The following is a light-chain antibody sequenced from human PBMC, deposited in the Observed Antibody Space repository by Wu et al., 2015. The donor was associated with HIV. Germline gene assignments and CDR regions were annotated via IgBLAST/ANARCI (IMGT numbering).Light chain of an antibody. CDR3: QQRFNWPPLT. J-gene: IGKJ4*01. V-gene: IGKV3-11*01. CDR1: KSVDSD. CDR2: GAS. Sequence: MLMTQSPATLSVSPGDRATLSCRASKSVDSDVVWYQQKPGQAPKIIIYGASTRATGTPCPGSVVVGLGQTSLSPSAALSLKILLVITVQQRFNWPPLTFGGGTKVEIK.